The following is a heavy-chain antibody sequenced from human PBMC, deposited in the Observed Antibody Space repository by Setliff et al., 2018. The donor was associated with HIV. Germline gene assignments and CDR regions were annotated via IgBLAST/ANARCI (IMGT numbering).Heavy chain of an antibody. J-gene: IGHJ5*02. CDR1: GDSASNSRYY. Sequence: PSETLSLTCTVSGDSASNSRYYWAWIRQPPGKGLEYIGSIHYDEKTYYNPSLKSRVTISIDTSKNQFSLKLRSMTAADTAVYYCARRCSGYLREEGFDPWGQGTLVTVSS. D-gene: IGHD3-22*01. CDR3: ARRCSGYLREEGFDP. V-gene: IGHV4-39*01. CDR2: IHYDEKT.